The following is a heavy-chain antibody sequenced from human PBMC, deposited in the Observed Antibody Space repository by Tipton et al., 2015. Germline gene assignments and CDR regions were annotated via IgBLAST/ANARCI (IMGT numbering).Heavy chain of an antibody. CDR1: GVSISSGGYS. V-gene: IGHV4-31*03. D-gene: IGHD6-19*01. CDR2: IYYSGST. CDR3: ARHGWSSTTWYWGWFDP. J-gene: IGHJ5*02. Sequence: TLSLTCTVSGVSISSGGYSWSWIRQHPGKGLEWIGYIYYSGSTNYNPSLKSRVTISVDTSKNQFSLKLSSVTAADTAVYYCARHGWSSTTWYWGWFDPWGQGTLVTVSS.